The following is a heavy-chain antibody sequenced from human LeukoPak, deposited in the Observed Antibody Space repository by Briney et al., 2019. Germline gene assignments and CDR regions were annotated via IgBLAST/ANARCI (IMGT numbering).Heavy chain of an antibody. V-gene: IGHV3-21*01. CDR3: ARHMGATDY. CDR1: GFTFSTYA. D-gene: IGHD1-26*01. CDR2: ISSISSYI. Sequence: GSLRLSCAASGFTFSTYAMSWVRQAPGKGREWVSSISSISSYIYYADSVKGRFTISRDNAKNSLYLQMNSLRAEDTAVYYCARHMGATDYWGQGTLVTVSS. J-gene: IGHJ4*02.